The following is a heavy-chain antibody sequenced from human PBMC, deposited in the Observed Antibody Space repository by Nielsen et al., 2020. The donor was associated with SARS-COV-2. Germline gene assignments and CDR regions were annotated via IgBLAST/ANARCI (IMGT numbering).Heavy chain of an antibody. D-gene: IGHD2-15*01. CDR2: IKQDGGEI. CDR1: GFTFNNYW. J-gene: IGHJ4*02. CDR3: VLQWGY. Sequence: GESLKISCAASGFTFNNYWMTWVRQAPGKGLEWVANIKQDGGEIYYVDSVKGRFTISRDNAKNSLYLQMNSLRAEDTAVYYCVLQWGYWGQGTLVTVAS. V-gene: IGHV3-7*03.